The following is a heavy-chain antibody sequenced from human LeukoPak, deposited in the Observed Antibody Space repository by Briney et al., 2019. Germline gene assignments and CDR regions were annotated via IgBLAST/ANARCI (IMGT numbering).Heavy chain of an antibody. V-gene: IGHV3-48*03. CDR3: ARERFFDY. J-gene: IGHJ4*02. D-gene: IGHD3-3*01. CDR1: GFTFSSYE. CDR2: ISSSGSTI. Sequence: SGGSLRLSCAASGFTFSSYEMNWVRQAPGKGLEWVSYISSSGSTIYYADSVKGRFTISRDNAKKSMYLQMNSLRAEDTAVYYCARERFFDYWGQGTLVTVSS.